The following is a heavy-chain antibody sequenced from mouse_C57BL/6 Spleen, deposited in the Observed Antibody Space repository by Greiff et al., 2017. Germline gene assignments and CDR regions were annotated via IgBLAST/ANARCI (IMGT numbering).Heavy chain of an antibody. CDR1: GFTFSSYA. CDR2: ISDGGSYT. V-gene: IGHV5-4*01. D-gene: IGHD1-1*01. J-gene: IGHJ3*01. Sequence: EVMLVESGGGLVKPGGSLKLSCAASGFTFSSYAMSWVRQTPEKRLEWVATISDGGSYTYYPDNVKGLFTISRDNAKNKLYLQMSHLKSEDTAMYYCAREDYYGSSPWFAYWGQGTLVTVSA. CDR3: AREDYYGSSPWFAY.